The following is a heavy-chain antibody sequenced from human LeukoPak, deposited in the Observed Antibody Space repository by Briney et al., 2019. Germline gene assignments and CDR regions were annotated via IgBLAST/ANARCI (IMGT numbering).Heavy chain of an antibody. J-gene: IGHJ4*02. CDR1: GFTFSDYY. CDR2: ISSSGSTI. D-gene: IGHD3-22*01. CDR3: ASEYDSSGYYFDY. Sequence: PGGSLRLSCAASGFTFSDYYMSWIRQAPGKGLEWVSYISSSGSTIYYADSVKGRFTISRDNAKNSLYLQMNSLRAEDTAVYYCASEYDSSGYYFDYWGQGTLVTVSS. V-gene: IGHV3-11*01.